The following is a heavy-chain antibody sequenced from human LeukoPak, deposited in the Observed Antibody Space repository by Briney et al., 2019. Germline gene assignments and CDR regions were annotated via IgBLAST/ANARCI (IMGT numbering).Heavy chain of an antibody. CDR3: AKDGYVYSGYDDYGDRYFDY. J-gene: IGHJ4*02. Sequence: GGSLRLSCAASGFTFSSYGMHWVRQAPGKGLKWVAVISYDGSNKYYADSVKGRFTISRDNSKNTLYLQMNSLRAEDTAVYYCAKDGYVYSGYDDYGDRYFDYWGQGTLVTVSS. CDR1: GFTFSSYG. CDR2: ISYDGSNK. D-gene: IGHD5-12*01. V-gene: IGHV3-30*18.